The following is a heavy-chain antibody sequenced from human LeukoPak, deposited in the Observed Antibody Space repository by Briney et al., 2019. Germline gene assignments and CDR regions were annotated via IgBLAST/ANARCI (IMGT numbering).Heavy chain of an antibody. CDR2: ISWNSGSI. CDR1: GFTFDDYA. CDR3: AKGGRYYYDSSGYLGGDY. J-gene: IGHJ4*02. V-gene: IGHV3-9*01. Sequence: GGSLRLSCAASGFTFDDYAMHWVRHAPGKGLEWVSGISWNSGSITYADSVKGRFTISRDNAKNSLYLQMNSLRAEDTALYYCAKGGRYYYDSSGYLGGDYWGQGTLVTVSS. D-gene: IGHD3-22*01.